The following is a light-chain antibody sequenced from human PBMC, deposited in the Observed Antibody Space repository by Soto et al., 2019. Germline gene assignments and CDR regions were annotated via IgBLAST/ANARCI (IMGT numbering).Light chain of an antibody. Sequence: EIVLTQSPSTLSLSPLYIATLSCVSSHIFRSSYLACYQQKAGLAPRLLIYDLSISSSCIPDIFICSWSGTDXTLTXXRLEPEDFALYYCQQYDNSAPLSFGGGTKV. CDR3: QQYDNSAPLS. CDR2: DLS. CDR1: HIFRSSY. V-gene: IGKV3D-20*01. J-gene: IGKJ4*01.